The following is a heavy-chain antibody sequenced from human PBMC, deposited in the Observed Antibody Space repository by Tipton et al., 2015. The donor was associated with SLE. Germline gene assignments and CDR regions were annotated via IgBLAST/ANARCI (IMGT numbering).Heavy chain of an antibody. J-gene: IGHJ6*02. CDR3: ARGSSGVYGMDV. D-gene: IGHD6-6*01. V-gene: IGHV4-4*07. Sequence: TLSLTCTVSGGSISSYYWSWIRQPAGGGLEWIGRIYTNENTNYNPSLKSRVTMSVDTSKNHFSLKLISVTAADTAVYYCARGSSGVYGMDVWGQGTTVTVSS. CDR2: IYTNENT. CDR1: GGSISSYY.